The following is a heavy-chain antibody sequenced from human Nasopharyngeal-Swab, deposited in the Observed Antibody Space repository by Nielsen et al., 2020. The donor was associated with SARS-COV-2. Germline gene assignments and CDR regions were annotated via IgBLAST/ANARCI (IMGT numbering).Heavy chain of an antibody. V-gene: IGHV3-30*18. D-gene: IGHD3-16*01. CDR3: AKDFSNPADLWYPTFDY. J-gene: IGHJ4*02. CDR1: GFTFSSYG. CDR2: ISYDGSNK. Sequence: GGSLRLSCAASGFTFSSYGMHWVRQAPGKGLEWVAVISYDGSNKYYADSVKGRFTISRDNSKNTLYLQMNSLRAEDTAVYYCAKDFSNPADLWYPTFDYWGQGTLVTVSS.